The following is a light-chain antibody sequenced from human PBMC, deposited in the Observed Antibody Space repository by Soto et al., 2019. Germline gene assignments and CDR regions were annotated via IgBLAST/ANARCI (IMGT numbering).Light chain of an antibody. CDR1: TSAVGGYDY. CDR3: SSYTTTSALV. J-gene: IGLJ2*01. V-gene: IGLV2-14*01. CDR2: EVS. Sequence: QSALTQPASVSGSPGKWITISCPGTTSAVGGYDYVSWYQHHPGKVPKLIIYEVSKRPSGVSHRFSGSKSGNTASLTISGLQTEDEADYYCSSYTTTSALVFGGGTKVTVL.